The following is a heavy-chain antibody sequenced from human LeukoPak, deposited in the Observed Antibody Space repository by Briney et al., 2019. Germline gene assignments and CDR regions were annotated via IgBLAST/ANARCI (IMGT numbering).Heavy chain of an antibody. J-gene: IGHJ4*02. D-gene: IGHD3-16*01. Sequence: KPGGSLRLSCAASGFTFRDYYMNWIRQAPGKGLEWVSYISSSGSIIYYGDSVKGRFTISRDNAKNAVYLKMNSVRAEDTAVYYCARSLRMITFGNRNYFDYWGQGTLVTVSS. CDR3: ARSLRMITFGNRNYFDY. V-gene: IGHV3-11*04. CDR1: GFTFRDYY. CDR2: ISSSGSII.